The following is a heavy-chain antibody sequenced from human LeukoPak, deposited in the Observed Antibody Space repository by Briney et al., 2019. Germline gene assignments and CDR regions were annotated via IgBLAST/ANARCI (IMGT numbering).Heavy chain of an antibody. D-gene: IGHD4-11*01. CDR3: ARKFFGYSNYVDY. CDR1: GGSISSYY. Sequence: PSETLSLTCTVSGGSISSYYWGWIRQPPGKGLEWIGSIYYSGSTYYNPSLKSRVTISVDTSKNQFSLKLSSVTAADTAVYYCARKFFGYSNYVDYWGQGTLVTVSS. CDR2: IYYSGST. V-gene: IGHV4-39*01. J-gene: IGHJ4*02.